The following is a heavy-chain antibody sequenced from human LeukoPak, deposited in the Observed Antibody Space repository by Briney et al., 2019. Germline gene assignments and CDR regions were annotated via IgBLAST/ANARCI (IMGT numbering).Heavy chain of an antibody. V-gene: IGHV3-53*01. Sequence: QTGGSLRLSCAASGFTVSTNYMSWVRQAPGKRLEWASVIYSGGNTYYADFVKGRFTISRDSSKNTLYLQMNSLRAEDTAVYYCARESRGHTTGYNDAFDIWGQGTTVTVSS. CDR3: ARESRGHTTGYNDAFDI. D-gene: IGHD1-1*01. CDR1: GFTVSTNY. CDR2: IYSGGNT. J-gene: IGHJ3*02.